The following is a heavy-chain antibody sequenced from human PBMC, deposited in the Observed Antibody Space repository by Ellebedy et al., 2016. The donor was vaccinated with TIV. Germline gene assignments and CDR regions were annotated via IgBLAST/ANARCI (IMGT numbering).Heavy chain of an antibody. CDR3: ARESVVTTALLDL. CDR2: ISPYKGNT. CDR1: ADTFTTSG. D-gene: IGHD4-17*01. V-gene: IGHV1-18*04. Sequence: AASVKVSCKAPADTFTTSGIRWVRQAPGQGLEWMGWISPYKGNTNYAQTLQGRVTMTADTSTSTVFMELRILTSDDTAVYYCARESVVTTALLDLWGQGTLVTVSS. J-gene: IGHJ5*02.